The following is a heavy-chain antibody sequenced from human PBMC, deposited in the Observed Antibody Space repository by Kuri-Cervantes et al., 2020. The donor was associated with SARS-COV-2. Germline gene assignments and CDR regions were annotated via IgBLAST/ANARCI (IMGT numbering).Heavy chain of an antibody. Sequence: GGSLRLSCAASGFNFSRTDMHWVRQAPGKGLEWVAVISHDGKNKKCIASGKGRFTISRDNSQNTLYLNMKSLRSEDTAMYYCAKDHFGVHDFWGQGTLVTVSS. CDR1: GFNFSRTD. CDR2: ISHDGKNK. CDR3: AKDHFGVHDF. V-gene: IGHV3-30*18. J-gene: IGHJ4*02. D-gene: IGHD2-21*01.